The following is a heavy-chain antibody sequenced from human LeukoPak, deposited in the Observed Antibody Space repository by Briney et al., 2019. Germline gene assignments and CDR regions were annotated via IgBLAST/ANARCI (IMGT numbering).Heavy chain of an antibody. CDR1: GFTFSSYS. CDR3: AGGDGDYDYFDY. Sequence: TGGSLRLSCAASGFTFSSYSMNWVRQAPGKGLEWVSSISSSSSYIYYADSVRGRFTISRDNAKNSLYLQMNSLRAEDTAVYYCAGGDGDYDYFDYWGQGILVTVSS. V-gene: IGHV3-21*01. D-gene: IGHD4-17*01. CDR2: ISSSSSYI. J-gene: IGHJ4*02.